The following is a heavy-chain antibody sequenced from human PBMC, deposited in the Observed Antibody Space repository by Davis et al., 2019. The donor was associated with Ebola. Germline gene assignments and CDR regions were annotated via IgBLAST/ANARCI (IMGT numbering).Heavy chain of an antibody. J-gene: IGHJ4*02. CDR2: ISAYNGNT. V-gene: IGHV1-18*01. D-gene: IGHD1-1*01. CDR3: ARDVRGITGPSEY. CDR1: GYTFTSYG. Sequence: GESLKISCKASGYTFTSYGISWVRQAPGQGLEWMGWISAYNGNTNYAQKVQGRITMTTDTSTSTAYMELRSLRSDDTARYYCARDVRGITGPSEYWGQGTLVTVSS.